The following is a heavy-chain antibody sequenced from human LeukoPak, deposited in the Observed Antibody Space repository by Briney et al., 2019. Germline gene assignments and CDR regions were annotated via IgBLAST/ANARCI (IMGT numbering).Heavy chain of an antibody. CDR1: GGSISSGSYY. D-gene: IGHD3-3*01. CDR3: ARDVSADYDFWSGYPKNWFDP. Sequence: KTSETLSLTCTVSGGSISSGSYYWSWFRQPAGKGLEWIGRIYTSGSTNYNPSLKSRVTISVDTSKNQFSLKLSSVTAADTAVYYCARDVSADYDFWSGYPKNWFDPWGQGTLVTVSS. J-gene: IGHJ5*02. V-gene: IGHV4-61*02. CDR2: IYTSGST.